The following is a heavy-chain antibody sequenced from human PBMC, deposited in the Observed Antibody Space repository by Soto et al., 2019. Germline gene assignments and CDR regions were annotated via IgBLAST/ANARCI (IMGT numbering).Heavy chain of an antibody. CDR3: AREPNESYYLDY. J-gene: IGHJ4*02. CDR1: GYTFTNYY. Sequence: QVHLVQSGAEVKKPGASVKVSCKASGYTFTNYYIHWVRQAPGQGLEWLVIIRPSGGRTEYAQRFQGRGTMTRATSTSTVYMELTSLTSEDTAVYYCAREPNESYYLDYWGPGTLVTVSS. V-gene: IGHV1-46*01. D-gene: IGHD5-18*01. CDR2: IRPSGGRT.